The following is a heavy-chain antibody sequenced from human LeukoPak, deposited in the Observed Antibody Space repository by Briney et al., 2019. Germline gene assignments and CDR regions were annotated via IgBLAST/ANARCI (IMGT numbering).Heavy chain of an antibody. J-gene: IGHJ3*01. CDR2: IYNTADYT. CDR1: GFTFSSYA. D-gene: IGHD1-26*01. V-gene: IGHV3-23*01. Sequence: GGSLRLSCAASGFTFSSYAMSWVRQAPGKGLEWVSGIYNTADYTFYTDSVKGRFTISRDNSKNTLYLQMNTLRAEDTAVYYCAKDRVGAIPNDAFDVWGQGTMVTVSS. CDR3: AKDRVGAIPNDAFDV.